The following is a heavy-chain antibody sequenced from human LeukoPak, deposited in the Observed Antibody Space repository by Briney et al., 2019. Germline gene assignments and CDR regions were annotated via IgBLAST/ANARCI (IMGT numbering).Heavy chain of an antibody. CDR2: INHSGST. Sequence: SETLSLTCAVYGGSFSGYYWSWIRQPPGKGLEWIGEINHSGSTNYNPSLKSRVTISVDTSKNQFSLKLNSVTAADTAVYYCARRLGVTPDCWGQGTLVTVSS. CDR1: GGSFSGYY. J-gene: IGHJ4*02. D-gene: IGHD3-10*01. V-gene: IGHV4-34*01. CDR3: ARRLGVTPDC.